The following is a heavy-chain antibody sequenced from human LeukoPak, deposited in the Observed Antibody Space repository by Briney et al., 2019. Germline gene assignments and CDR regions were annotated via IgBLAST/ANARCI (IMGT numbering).Heavy chain of an antibody. CDR2: IWYGGSNK. CDR1: GFTVSTTY. V-gene: IGHV3-33*08. J-gene: IGHJ6*02. D-gene: IGHD1-26*01. CDR3: ARYSGSYYYGMDV. Sequence: PGGSLRLSCVASGFTVSTTYMGWVRQAPGKGLEWVAVIWYGGSNKYYADSVKGRFTISRDNSKNTLYLQMNSLRAEDTAVYYCARYSGSYYYGMDVWGQGTTVTVSS.